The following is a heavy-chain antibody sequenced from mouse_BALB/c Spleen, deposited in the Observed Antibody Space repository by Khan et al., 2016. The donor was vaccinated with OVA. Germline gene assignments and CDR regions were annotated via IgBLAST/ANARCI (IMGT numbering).Heavy chain of an antibody. CDR3: ARGYFGNYEFAY. J-gene: IGHJ3*01. D-gene: IGHD2-1*01. Sequence: QVQLQQSGAELVKPGASVKLSCKTSGYTFTSYWIQWVKQRPGQGLGWIGQIFPGTGTTYYNENFKGKATLTIDTSSTTAYMQLSSLTSYDSAVYVCARGYFGNYEFAYWGQGTLVTVSA. CDR2: IFPGTGTT. V-gene: IGHV1S132*01. CDR1: GYTFTSYW.